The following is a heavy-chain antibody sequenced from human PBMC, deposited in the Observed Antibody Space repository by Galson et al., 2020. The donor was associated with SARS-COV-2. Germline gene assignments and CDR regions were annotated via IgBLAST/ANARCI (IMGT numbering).Heavy chain of an antibody. CDR1: GYSFTSYG. D-gene: IGHD3-10*01. J-gene: IGHJ3*02. CDR2: ISAYNGNT. V-gene: IGHV1-18*01. CDR3: ARDRLGFGESYDAFDI. Sequence: ASVKVSCKASGYSFTSYGISWVRQAPGQGLEWMGWISAYNGNTNYAQKLQGRVTMTTDTSTSTAYMELRSLRSDDTAVYYCARDRLGFGESYDAFDIWGQGTMVTVSS.